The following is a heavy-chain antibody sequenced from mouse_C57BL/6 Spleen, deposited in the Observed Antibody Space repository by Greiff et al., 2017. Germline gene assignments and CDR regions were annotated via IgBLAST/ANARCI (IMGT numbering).Heavy chain of an antibody. J-gene: IGHJ3*01. CDR3: ASNSNYRFAY. D-gene: IGHD2-5*01. V-gene: IGHV5-17*01. CDR2: ISSGSSTI. Sequence: EVKLMESGGGLVKPGGSLKLSCAASGFTFSDYGMHWVRQAPEKGLEWVAYISSGSSTIYYADTVKGRFTISRDNAKKTLFLQMTSLRSEDTAMYYCASNSNYRFAYWGQGTLVTVSA. CDR1: GFTFSDYG.